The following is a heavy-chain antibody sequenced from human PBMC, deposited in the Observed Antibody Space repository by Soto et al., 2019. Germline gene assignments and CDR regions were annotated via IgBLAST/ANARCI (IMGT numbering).Heavy chain of an antibody. CDR3: ARSYYDSSGYYSWFDP. CDR1: GYTFTSYD. CDR2: MNPNSGNT. Sequence: QVQLVQSGAEVKKPGASVKVSCKASGYTFTSYDINWVRQATGQGLEWMGWMNPNSGNTGYAQKFQGRVTMTRNTSISNAYMELSSLRSEDTAVYYCARSYYDSSGYYSWFDPWGQGTLVTVSS. D-gene: IGHD3-22*01. V-gene: IGHV1-8*01. J-gene: IGHJ5*02.